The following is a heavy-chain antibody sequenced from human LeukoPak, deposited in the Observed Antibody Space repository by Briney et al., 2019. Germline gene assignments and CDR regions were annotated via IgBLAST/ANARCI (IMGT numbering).Heavy chain of an antibody. CDR1: GYHFLTYW. Sequence: GESLKISCQISGYHFLTYWVGWVRQLPGKGLGWGGIIFPDGSDTRYSPSFEGQVTISADTSTSTAYLQWGSLKASDTAIYFCVRRPDKRVYAYFDYWGQGTLVTVSS. D-gene: IGHD5/OR15-5a*01. J-gene: IGHJ4*02. CDR2: IFPDGSDT. V-gene: IGHV5-51*06. CDR3: VRRPDKRVYAYFDY.